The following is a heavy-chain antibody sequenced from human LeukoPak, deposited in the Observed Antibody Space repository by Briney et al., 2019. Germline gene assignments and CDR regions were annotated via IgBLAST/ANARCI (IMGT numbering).Heavy chain of an antibody. Sequence: GGSLRLSCAASGFTFSSYWMSWVRQAPGKGLEWVSAISGSGGSTYYADSVKGRFTISRDNSKNTLYLQMNSLRAEDTAVYYCAKESDYYDSSGYYYSYFDYWGQGTLVTVSS. V-gene: IGHV3-23*01. CDR2: ISGSGGST. D-gene: IGHD3-22*01. CDR3: AKESDYYDSSGYYYSYFDY. J-gene: IGHJ4*02. CDR1: GFTFSSYW.